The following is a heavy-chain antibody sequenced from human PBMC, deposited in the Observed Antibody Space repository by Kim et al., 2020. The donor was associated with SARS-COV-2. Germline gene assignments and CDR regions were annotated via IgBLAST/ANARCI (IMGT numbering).Heavy chain of an antibody. CDR3: ARSTLLDFDY. V-gene: IGHV1-2*02. Sequence: GGTNYAQKYKGTITMTRHTSISTVYLELTSMRSDDTAVYYCARSTLLDFDYWGQGTLVTVSS. D-gene: IGHD3-16*01. J-gene: IGHJ4*02. CDR2: GGT.